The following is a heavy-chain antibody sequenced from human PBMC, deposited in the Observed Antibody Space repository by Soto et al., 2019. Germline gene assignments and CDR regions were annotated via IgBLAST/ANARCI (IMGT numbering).Heavy chain of an antibody. J-gene: IGHJ6*02. V-gene: IGHV4-59*08. CDR2: TSYTGST. D-gene: IGHD4-17*01. CDR1: GGSISSYY. CDR3: ARLSTADYVYYYYYGMDV. Sequence: SETLSLTCTVSGGSISSYYWTWIRQPPGKGLEWIGHTSYTGSTNYNPSLKSRVSISVDTSKSQFSLKMTSVTAADTAVFYCARLSTADYVYYYYYGMDVWGQGTTVTVSS.